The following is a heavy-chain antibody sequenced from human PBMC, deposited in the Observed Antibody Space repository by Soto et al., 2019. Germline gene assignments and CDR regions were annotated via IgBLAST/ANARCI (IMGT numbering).Heavy chain of an antibody. D-gene: IGHD2-21*01. J-gene: IGHJ5*02. Sequence: PGGSLRLSCAASGFTFSSYGMHWVRQAPGKGLEWVAFIWYDGNNKYYADSVKGRFTISRDNSKNTLYLQMNNLRAEDTAVYYCARDSYFSSPNCFDPWGQGTLVTVSS. CDR2: IWYDGNNK. CDR3: ARDSYFSSPNCFDP. V-gene: IGHV3-33*01. CDR1: GFTFSSYG.